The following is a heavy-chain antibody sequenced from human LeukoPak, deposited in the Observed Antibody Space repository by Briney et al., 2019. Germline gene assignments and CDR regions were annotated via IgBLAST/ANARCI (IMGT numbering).Heavy chain of an antibody. CDR2: INKGGSYM. V-gene: IGHV3-23*01. J-gene: IGHJ4*02. CDR3: AKQLGYCSDGSCYFPY. CDR1: GFTFRDYT. D-gene: IGHD2-15*01. Sequence: GGSLRLSCAASGFTFRDYTMNWVRQTPGKGLEWVSAINKGGSYMTYADSVQGRFTISRDNSKSTLCLQMNSLRAEDTAVYYCAKQLGYCSDGSCYFPYWGQGTLVTVSS.